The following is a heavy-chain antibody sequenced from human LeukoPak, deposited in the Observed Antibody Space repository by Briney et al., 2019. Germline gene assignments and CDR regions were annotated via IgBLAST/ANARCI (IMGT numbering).Heavy chain of an antibody. CDR2: IYHSGST. CDR1: GGSISSGGYS. V-gene: IGHV4-30-2*01. J-gene: IGHJ6*02. Sequence: SQTLSLTCAVSGGSISSGGYSWSWIRQPPGKGLEWIGYIYHSGSTYYNPSLKSRVTISVDRSKNQFSLKLSSVTAADTAVYYCARGAGGSHYGSVGVWGQGTTVTVSS. D-gene: IGHD3-10*01. CDR3: ARGAGGSHYGSVGV.